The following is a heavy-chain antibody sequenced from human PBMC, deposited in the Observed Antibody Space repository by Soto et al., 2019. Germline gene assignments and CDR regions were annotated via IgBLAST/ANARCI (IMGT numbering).Heavy chain of an antibody. CDR1: GGTFSSYA. D-gene: IGHD3-10*01. CDR3: ARDFNYYGSGRGVDI. CDR2: IIPIFGTA. V-gene: IGHV1-69*13. J-gene: IGHJ3*02. Sequence: SVKVSFKASGGTFSSYAISWLRQAPGQGLEWMGGIIPIFGTANYAQKFQGRVTITADESTSTAYMELSSLRSEDTAVYYCARDFNYYGSGRGVDIWGQGTMVTVSS.